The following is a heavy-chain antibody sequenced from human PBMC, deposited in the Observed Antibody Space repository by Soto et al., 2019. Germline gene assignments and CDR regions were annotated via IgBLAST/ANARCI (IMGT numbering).Heavy chain of an antibody. V-gene: IGHV1-8*01. Sequence: ASVKVSCKASGYTFTSYDINWVRQATGQGLEWMGWMNPNSGNTGYAQKFQGRVTMTRNTSISTAYMELSSLRSEDTAVYYCARGADIVVVPAHYYYYYMDVWGKGTTVTVS. J-gene: IGHJ6*03. D-gene: IGHD2-2*01. CDR3: ARGADIVVVPAHYYYYYMDV. CDR1: GYTFTSYD. CDR2: MNPNSGNT.